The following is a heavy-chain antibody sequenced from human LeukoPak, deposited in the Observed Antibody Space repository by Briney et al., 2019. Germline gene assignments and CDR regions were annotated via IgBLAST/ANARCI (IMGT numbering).Heavy chain of an antibody. CDR3: ARVRHRRGTNPFDY. J-gene: IGHJ4*02. CDR2: IVSSGDST. D-gene: IGHD3-16*01. Sequence: GGSLRLSCAASGFTVSSYAMNWVRQAPGKGLEWVSGIVSSGDSTYYADSVKGRFTISRDNSKNALYLQMNSLRAEDTAVYYCARVRHRRGTNPFDYWGQGTLVTVSS. V-gene: IGHV3-23*01. CDR1: GFTVSSYA.